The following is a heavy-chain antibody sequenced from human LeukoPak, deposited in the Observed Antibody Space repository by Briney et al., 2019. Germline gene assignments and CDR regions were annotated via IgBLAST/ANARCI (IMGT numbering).Heavy chain of an antibody. Sequence: GESLKISCKGSGYDFFGYWIAWVRQMPGKGLEWVGIIYPDDSNIKYSPAFQGQVTISAVKSLSTSYLQWDSLKASDSAMYYCARRRYYYDSSGYYTLYYFDYWGQGTLVTVSS. CDR1: GYDFFGYW. D-gene: IGHD3-22*01. J-gene: IGHJ4*02. V-gene: IGHV5-51*01. CDR2: IYPDDSNI. CDR3: ARRRYYYDSSGYYTLYYFDY.